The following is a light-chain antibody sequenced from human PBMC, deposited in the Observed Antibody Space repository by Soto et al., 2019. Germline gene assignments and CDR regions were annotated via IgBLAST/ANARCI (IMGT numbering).Light chain of an antibody. J-gene: IGKJ4*01. Sequence: EIVMTQSPATLSVSPGERVTLSCRASQDIRSSLAWYQQKPGQAPRLLIYGASIRATGVPATFSGSGSGTEFTLSISSLQSEDFAVYFCQQCGTSPPTFGGGTKVDIK. CDR3: QQCGTSPPT. V-gene: IGKV3-15*01. CDR2: GAS. CDR1: QDIRSS.